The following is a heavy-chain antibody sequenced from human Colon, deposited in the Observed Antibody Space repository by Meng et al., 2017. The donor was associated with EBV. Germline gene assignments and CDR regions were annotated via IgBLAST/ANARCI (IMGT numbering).Heavy chain of an antibody. CDR3: LSESGGSV. V-gene: IGHV4-4*02. Sequence: ANPAHTLSLACAVSCDTILNYSVWARPRQPPGKGLEWIGETPHSGSSAYNPSLKSRVSMSMDKSKIQFTLKLTSVTAADTAVYHCLSESGGSVWGQGTLVTVSS. J-gene: IGHJ4*02. D-gene: IGHD2-15*01. CDR2: TPHSGSS. CDR1: CDTILNYSV.